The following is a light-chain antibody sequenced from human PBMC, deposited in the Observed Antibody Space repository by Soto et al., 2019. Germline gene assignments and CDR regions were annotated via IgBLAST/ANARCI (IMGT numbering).Light chain of an antibody. CDR1: DVVGSN. J-gene: IGKJ1*01. CDR2: GAS. CDR3: QQYGSSPPWT. V-gene: IGKV3-20*01. Sequence: EIVMTQSPATLSVSPGERATLSCRASDVVGSNLAWYQQKPGQAPRLLIYGASSRATGIPDRFSGSGSGTDFTLTISRLEPEDFAVYYCQQYGSSPPWTFGQGTKVDIK.